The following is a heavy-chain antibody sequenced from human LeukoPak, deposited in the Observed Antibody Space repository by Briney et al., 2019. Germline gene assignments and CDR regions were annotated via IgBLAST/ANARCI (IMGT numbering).Heavy chain of an antibody. J-gene: IGHJ4*02. D-gene: IGHD3-3*01. V-gene: IGHV3-74*01. CDR3: VRAVGGNDGRTFGY. Sequence: GGSLRLSCAASGFTFTSYSMNWVRQAPGKGLVWVSRINSDGSSTSYADSVKGRFTISRDNAKNTLYLQMNSLRAEDTAMYYCVRAVGGNDGRTFGYWAQGTLVTVSS. CDR1: GFTFTSYS. CDR2: INSDGSST.